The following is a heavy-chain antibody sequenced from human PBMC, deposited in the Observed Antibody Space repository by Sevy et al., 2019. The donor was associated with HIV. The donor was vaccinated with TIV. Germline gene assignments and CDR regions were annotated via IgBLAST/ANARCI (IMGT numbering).Heavy chain of an antibody. CDR3: ASLESCGGDCYYFDY. CDR2: MSYVGGSE. J-gene: IGHJ4*02. CDR1: GFNFRDYA. V-gene: IGHV3-30*04. Sequence: GGSLRLSCAASGFNFRDYAVHWVRQAPGKGLEWVAIMSYVGGSENYADSVKGRFTISRDNSKNTLYLRMNSLTTEDTAVYYCASLESCGGDCYYFDYWGQGILVTVSS. D-gene: IGHD2-21*02.